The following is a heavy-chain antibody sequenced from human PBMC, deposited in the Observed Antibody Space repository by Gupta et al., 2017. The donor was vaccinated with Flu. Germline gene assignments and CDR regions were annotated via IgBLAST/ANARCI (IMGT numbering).Heavy chain of an antibody. D-gene: IGHD2-2*01. CDR3: AKGRDCSNIRCYGPDAFDI. V-gene: IGHV3-9*01. Sequence: HWVRQAPGKGLEWVSGISWNTGTIGDADSVKGRFTISRDNAKNSLYLQMNSLRAEDTTLYYCAKGRDCSNIRCYGPDAFDIWGQGTMVTVS. CDR2: ISWNTGTI. J-gene: IGHJ3*02.